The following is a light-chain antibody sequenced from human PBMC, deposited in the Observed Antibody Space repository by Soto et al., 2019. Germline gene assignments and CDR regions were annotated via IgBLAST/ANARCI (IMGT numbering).Light chain of an antibody. J-gene: IGLJ2*01. CDR2: EVS. CDR1: SSDVGGYNY. V-gene: IGLV2-8*01. CDR3: SSYAGSINFVV. Sequence: QSVLTQPPSASGSPGQSVTISCTGTSSDVGGYNYVSWYQQYPGKAPKLMIYEVSKRPSGVADRFSGSRSGNTASLTVSGLQAEDEADYYCSSYAGSINFVVFGGGTQLTVL.